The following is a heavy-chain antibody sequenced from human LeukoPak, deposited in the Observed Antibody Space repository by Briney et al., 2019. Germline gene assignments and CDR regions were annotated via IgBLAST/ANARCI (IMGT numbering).Heavy chain of an antibody. V-gene: IGHV3-7*01. Sequence: GGSLRLSCAASGFSISGYWMTWVRQAAGKGLEWVANIKQDGSVKTYVDSVKGRFTISRDNAKNSLYLQMDSLRVEDTAMYYCARDGGTDWYDPWGQGTLVTVSS. CDR3: ARDGGTDWYDP. D-gene: IGHD3-16*01. CDR2: IKQDGSVK. J-gene: IGHJ5*02. CDR1: GFSISGYW.